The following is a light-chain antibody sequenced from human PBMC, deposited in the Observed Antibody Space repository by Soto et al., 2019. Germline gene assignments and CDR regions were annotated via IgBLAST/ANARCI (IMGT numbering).Light chain of an antibody. CDR1: QSLVYSNGISY. CDR2: EFS. CDR3: RQGTHWSAT. Sequence: DVVMTQSPPSLPVTLGQPASISCRSSQSLVYSNGISYLNWFQQRPGQSPRRLIYEFSHGDSGVPDRFSGSGSGGDFTLKISRVEAEGVGVYYCRQGTHWSATFGQATKVEI. V-gene: IGKV2-30*01. J-gene: IGKJ1*01.